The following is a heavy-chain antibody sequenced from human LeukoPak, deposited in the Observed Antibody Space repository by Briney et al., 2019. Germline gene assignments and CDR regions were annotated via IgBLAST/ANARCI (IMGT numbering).Heavy chain of an antibody. J-gene: IGHJ3*02. CDR3: ARDGPRIAAASTHAFDI. D-gene: IGHD6-13*01. CDR1: GFTVSSNY. Sequence: GALRLSFAASGFTVSSNYMSWVRQAPGKGLEWVSVIYSGGSTYYADSVKGRFTISRDNSKNTLYLQMNSLRAEDTAVYYCARDGPRIAAASTHAFDIWGQGTMVTVSS. V-gene: IGHV3-66*01. CDR2: IYSGGST.